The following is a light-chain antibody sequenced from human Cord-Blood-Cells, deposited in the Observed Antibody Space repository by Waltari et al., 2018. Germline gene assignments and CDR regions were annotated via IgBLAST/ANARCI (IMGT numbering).Light chain of an antibody. J-gene: IGKJ1*01. V-gene: IGKV1-9*01. Sequence: DIQLTQSPSFLSASVGDRVTITCRASQGISSYLARYQQKPGKAPKLLIYAASTLQSGVPSRFSGSGSGTEFTLTISSLQPEDFATYYCQQLNSWTFGQGTKVEIK. CDR2: AAS. CDR3: QQLNSWT. CDR1: QGISSY.